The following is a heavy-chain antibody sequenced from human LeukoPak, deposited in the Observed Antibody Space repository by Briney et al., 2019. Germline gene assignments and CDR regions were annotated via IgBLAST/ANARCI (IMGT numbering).Heavy chain of an antibody. J-gene: IGHJ4*02. CDR1: GFTFSSYG. V-gene: IGHV3-30*18. Sequence: GGSLRLSCAASGFTFSSYGMHWVRQAPGKGLEWVAVISYDGSNKYYADSVKGRFTISRDNSKNTLYLQMNSLRAEDTAVYYCAKDKVGGVAAAAYWGQGTLVTVSS. CDR2: ISYDGSNK. D-gene: IGHD2-15*01. CDR3: AKDKVGGVAAAAY.